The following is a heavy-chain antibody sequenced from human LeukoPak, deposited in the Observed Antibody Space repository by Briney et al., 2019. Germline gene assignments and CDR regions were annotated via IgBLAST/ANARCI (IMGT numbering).Heavy chain of an antibody. Sequence: ASVKVSCKASGYTFTGYYTHWVRQAPGQGLEWMGWINPNSGGTNYAQKFQGWVTMTRDTSISTAYMELSRLRSDDTAVYYCARSVAGTVGDYWGQGTLVTVSS. CDR3: ARSVAGTVGDY. V-gene: IGHV1-2*04. CDR1: GYTFTGYY. D-gene: IGHD6-19*01. J-gene: IGHJ4*02. CDR2: INPNSGGT.